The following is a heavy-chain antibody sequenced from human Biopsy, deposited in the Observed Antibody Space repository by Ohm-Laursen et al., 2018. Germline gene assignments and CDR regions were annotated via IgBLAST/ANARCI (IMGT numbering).Heavy chain of an antibody. D-gene: IGHD3-22*01. CDR3: AAYYYDSSGYFYAFHY. CDR2: VSYSGNT. CDR1: GVSISSYF. J-gene: IGHJ4*02. V-gene: IGHV4-59*08. Sequence: GTLSLTCPVSGVSISSYFWSWIRQPLGKGLEWIGYVSYSGNTKYNPSLKSRVIISADTSKNQFSLKLSFVTAADTAMYYCAAYYYDSSGYFYAFHYWGQGTLVTVSS.